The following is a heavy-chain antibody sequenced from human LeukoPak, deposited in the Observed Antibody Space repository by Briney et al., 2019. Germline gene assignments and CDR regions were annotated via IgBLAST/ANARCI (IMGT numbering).Heavy chain of an antibody. Sequence: PGGSLRLSCAASGFTFSTYAMSWVRQTPGKGLEWVSVISGGGDITYYADSVKGRFTISRDNSENTVYLQMNSLRAEDTAVYYCAKDRSSWDAFDIWGQGTMVTVSS. CDR3: AKDRSSWDAFDI. V-gene: IGHV3-23*01. CDR1: GFTFSTYA. CDR2: ISGGGDIT. D-gene: IGHD6-13*01. J-gene: IGHJ3*02.